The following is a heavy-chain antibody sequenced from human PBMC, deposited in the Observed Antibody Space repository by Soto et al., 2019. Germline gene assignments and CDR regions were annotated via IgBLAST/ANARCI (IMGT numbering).Heavy chain of an antibody. CDR2: VYHNGNT. D-gene: IGHD3-10*01. Sequence: QVQLQESGPGLVKPSGTLSLTCAVSGGSINSNNWWIWVRQPPGKGLEWIGEVYHNGNTNYNPSLKSRVTISVDRSKNQFSLKLTSVTAADTAVYYCARDPSRASPDYWGQGTLVTVSS. CDR1: GGSINSNNW. CDR3: ARDPSRASPDY. V-gene: IGHV4-4*02. J-gene: IGHJ4*02.